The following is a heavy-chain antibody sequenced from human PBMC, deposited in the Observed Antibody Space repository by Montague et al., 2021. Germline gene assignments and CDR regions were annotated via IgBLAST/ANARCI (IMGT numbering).Heavy chain of an antibody. Sequence: SLRLSCAASGFSFSSYWMHWVRQAPGKGLLWVSRITLDGSSTTFADSVKGRFTTSRDNAKATLYLQMNSLRVEDTAVYYCAGNVASAAPGAFDIWGQGTMVTVSS. D-gene: IGHD6-13*01. CDR3: AGNVASAAPGAFDI. CDR1: GFSFSSYW. V-gene: IGHV3-74*01. CDR2: ITLDGSST. J-gene: IGHJ3*02.